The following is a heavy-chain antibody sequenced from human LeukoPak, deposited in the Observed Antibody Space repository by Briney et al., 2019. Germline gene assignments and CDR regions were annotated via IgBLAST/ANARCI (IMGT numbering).Heavy chain of an antibody. V-gene: IGHV1-46*01. CDR3: AKDASSSWEPYYYMDV. D-gene: IGHD6-13*01. Sequence: ASVKVSCKASRYTFTSYYMHWVRQAPGQGLEWMGIFSPSGGSTSYAQKFQGRVTMTRDMSMSTVYMELSSLRSEDTAVYYCAKDASSSWEPYYYMDVWGKGTTVTVSS. J-gene: IGHJ6*03. CDR1: RYTFTSYY. CDR2: FSPSGGST.